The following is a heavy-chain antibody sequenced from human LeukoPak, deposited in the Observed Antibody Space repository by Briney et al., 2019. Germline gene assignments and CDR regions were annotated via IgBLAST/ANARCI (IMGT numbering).Heavy chain of an antibody. Sequence: SETLSLTCTVPNGSISSYASYWRWISHPPGKGLEWMAYIYYGGSTDSPPSLKSRVTISVDTSKNQFSLRLTSVTAADTAVYYCARVSRGGSGSGAFDIWGQGTMVTVSS. CDR3: ARVSRGGSGSGAFDI. CDR2: IYYGGST. J-gene: IGHJ3*02. CDR1: NGSISSYASY. V-gene: IGHV4-30-4*01. D-gene: IGHD3-10*01.